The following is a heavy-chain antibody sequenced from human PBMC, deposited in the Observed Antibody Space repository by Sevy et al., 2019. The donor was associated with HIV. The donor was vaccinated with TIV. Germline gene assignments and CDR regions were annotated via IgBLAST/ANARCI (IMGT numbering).Heavy chain of an antibody. CDR3: ARGPIQLGAFDI. CDR2: ISGSDDSGGDDTI. D-gene: IGHD5-18*01. CDR1: GFTLSDYY. V-gene: IGHV3-11*04. J-gene: IGHJ3*02. Sequence: GGSLRLSCTASGFTLSDYYMSWIRQAPGKGLQWISYISGSDDSGGDDTIYYADSVKGRFTISRDNAKNSLYLQMNSLRNEDTAVYYCARGPIQLGAFDIWGPGTKVTVSS.